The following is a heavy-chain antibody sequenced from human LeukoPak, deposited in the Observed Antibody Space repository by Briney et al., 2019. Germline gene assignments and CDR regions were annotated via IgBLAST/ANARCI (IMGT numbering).Heavy chain of an antibody. Sequence: GESLKISCKGSGYSFTNYWIGWVRQMPGKGLEWMGIIYPGDSDTRYNPSFQGQVTISADKSISTAYLQWSSLKASDSAIYYCARVRDKAVAGTFGYWGQGTLVTVSS. D-gene: IGHD6-19*01. J-gene: IGHJ4*02. CDR2: IYPGDSDT. CDR1: GYSFTNYW. V-gene: IGHV5-51*01. CDR3: ARVRDKAVAGTFGY.